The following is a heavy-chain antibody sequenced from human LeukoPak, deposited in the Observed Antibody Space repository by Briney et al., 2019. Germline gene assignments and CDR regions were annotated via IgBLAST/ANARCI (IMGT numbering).Heavy chain of an antibody. CDR2: ISYIGRT. CDR3: ARDLVTVTKGFDI. Sequence: SETLSLSCAVSDYSFSSHYWTWIRQPPGKGLECLGYISYIGRTNYNPSLKSRVTISIDTSKNQFSLKLTSVTAADTAVYYCARDLVTVTKGFDIWGQGTMVSVSS. V-gene: IGHV4-59*11. CDR1: DYSFSSHY. J-gene: IGHJ3*02. D-gene: IGHD4-17*01.